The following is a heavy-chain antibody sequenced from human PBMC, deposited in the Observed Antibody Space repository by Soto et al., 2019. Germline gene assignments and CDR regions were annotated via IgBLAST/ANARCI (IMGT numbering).Heavy chain of an antibody. CDR2: ISAYNGNT. V-gene: IGHV1-18*01. Sequence: QVQLVQSGAEVKKPGASVKVSCKASGYTFTSYGISWVRQAPGQGLEWMGWISAYNGNTNYAQKLQGRVTMTTDTSTSTASMELRRLRSDDTAVYYSARHWAAPGPFDYWGQGTLVTVSS. D-gene: IGHD3-16*01. CDR3: ARHWAAPGPFDY. J-gene: IGHJ4*02. CDR1: GYTFTSYG.